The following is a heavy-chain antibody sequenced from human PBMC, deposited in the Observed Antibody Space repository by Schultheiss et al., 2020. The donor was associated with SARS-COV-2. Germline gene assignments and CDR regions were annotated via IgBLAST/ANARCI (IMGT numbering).Heavy chain of an antibody. J-gene: IGHJ6*03. CDR3: ARDGGIAGDLYYYYYMDV. V-gene: IGHV3-33*08. D-gene: IGHD7-27*01. CDR2: IWYDGSNK. CDR1: GFTFSSYW. Sequence: GGSLRLSCAASGFTFSSYWMSWVRQAPGKGLEWVAVIWYDGSNKYYADSVKGRFTISRDNSKNTLYLQMNSLRAEDTAVYSCARDGGIAGDLYYYYYMDVWGKGTTVTVSS.